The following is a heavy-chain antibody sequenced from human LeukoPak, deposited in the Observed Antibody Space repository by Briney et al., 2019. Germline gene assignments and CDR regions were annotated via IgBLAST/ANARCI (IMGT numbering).Heavy chain of an antibody. Sequence: ASVKVSSKASGYTFTGDYMHWVRQAPGPGLEGMGWINPNTGGTHYAQKFQGRVTMTRDTSIRIAYMDLSSLKSDDTAVYYCARDFYGGNFGTLDYWGQGTLVTVSS. J-gene: IGHJ4*02. CDR3: ARDFYGGNFGTLDY. CDR1: GYTFTGDY. CDR2: INPNTGGT. V-gene: IGHV1-2*02. D-gene: IGHD4-23*01.